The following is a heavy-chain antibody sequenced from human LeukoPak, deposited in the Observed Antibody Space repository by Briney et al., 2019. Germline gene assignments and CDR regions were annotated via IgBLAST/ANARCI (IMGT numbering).Heavy chain of an antibody. CDR1: GYTFTSYG. Sequence: ASVKVSCKASGYTFTSYGISWVRQAPGQGLEWMGWISAYNGNTNYAQKLQGRVTMTTDTSTSTAYMELRSLRSDDTAVYYFARSLSTYYYDSSGYFFYDYWGQGTLVTVSS. CDR3: ARSLSTYYYDSSGYFFYDY. J-gene: IGHJ4*02. CDR2: ISAYNGNT. V-gene: IGHV1-18*01. D-gene: IGHD3-22*01.